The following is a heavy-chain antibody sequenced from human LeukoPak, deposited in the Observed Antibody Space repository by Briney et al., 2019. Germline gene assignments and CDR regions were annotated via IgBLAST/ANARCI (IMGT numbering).Heavy chain of an antibody. CDR1: GFTFSNYS. J-gene: IGHJ4*02. D-gene: IGHD5-18*01. CDR3: ARIGVYSYGYVDY. V-gene: IGHV3-48*01. CDR2: ISSGPSTI. Sequence: GGSLRLSCAASGFTFSNYSMNWVRQAPGKGLEWVSDISSGPSTINYADTVKGRFTISRDNAKNSLYLQMSSLRGEDTAVYYCARIGVYSYGYVDYWGQGTLVTVSP.